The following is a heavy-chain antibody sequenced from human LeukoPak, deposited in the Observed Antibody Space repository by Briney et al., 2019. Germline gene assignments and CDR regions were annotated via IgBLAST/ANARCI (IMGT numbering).Heavy chain of an antibody. D-gene: IGHD3-3*01. CDR3: ARVWFLERGNWFDP. Sequence: SETLSLTCTVSGGSISSYYWSWIRQPPGKGLEWIGYLYYSGSTNYNPSLKSRVTISVDTSKNQFSLKLSSVTAADTAVYYCARVWFLERGNWFDPWGQGTLVTVSS. V-gene: IGHV4-59*08. J-gene: IGHJ5*02. CDR1: GGSISSYY. CDR2: LYYSGST.